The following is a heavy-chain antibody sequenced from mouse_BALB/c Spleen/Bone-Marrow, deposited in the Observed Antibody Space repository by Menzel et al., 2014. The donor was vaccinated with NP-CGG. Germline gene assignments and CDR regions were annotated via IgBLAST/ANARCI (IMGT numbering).Heavy chain of an antibody. CDR2: ISNGGSTT. J-gene: IGHJ4*01. V-gene: IGHV5-12-2*01. CDR3: ASDGYDVGGALDY. CDR1: GFTFSYYT. D-gene: IGHD2-2*01. Sequence: EVQLQESGGGLVQPGGSLKLSCAASGFTFSYYTMSWVRQTPEKRLEWVAYISNGGSTTYHPDTVKGRFTISRDNAKNTLYLQMSSLKSEDTAMYYCASDGYDVGGALDYWGQGNSVTVSS.